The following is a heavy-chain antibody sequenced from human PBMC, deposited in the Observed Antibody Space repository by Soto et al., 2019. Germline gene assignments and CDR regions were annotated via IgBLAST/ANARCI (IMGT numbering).Heavy chain of an antibody. V-gene: IGHV3-48*01. CDR1: GFTFSSHS. CDR2: ISSSSSTI. Sequence: PGGSLRLSCAASGFTFSSHSMNWVRQAPGKGLEWVSYISSSSSTIYYADSVKGRFTISRDNAKNSLYLQMNSLRAEDTAVYYCAKDRGEGYDYYYYGMDVWGQGTTVTVSS. J-gene: IGHJ6*02. CDR3: AKDRGEGYDYYYYGMDV. D-gene: IGHD2-21*01.